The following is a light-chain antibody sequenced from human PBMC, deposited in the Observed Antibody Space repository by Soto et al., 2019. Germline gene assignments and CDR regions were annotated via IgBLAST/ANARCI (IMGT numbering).Light chain of an antibody. CDR3: QQYYRTPQT. V-gene: IGKV4-1*01. CDR1: QSVLYSSNNKNY. CDR2: WAS. Sequence: DIVMTQSPDSLAVSLGERATINCKSSQSVLYSSNNKNYLAWYQQKPGQPPKLLIYWASTRESGVPDRFSGSGYPTDFTLTISSRQAKDVAVYYCQQYYRTPQTFGQGSK. J-gene: IGKJ1*01.